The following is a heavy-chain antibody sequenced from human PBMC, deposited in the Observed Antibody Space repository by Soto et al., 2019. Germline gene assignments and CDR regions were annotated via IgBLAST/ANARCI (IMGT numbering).Heavy chain of an antibody. CDR3: ARQHLDVPVASEIDY. CDR1: GFTFSGST. D-gene: IGHD6-19*01. V-gene: IGHV3-73*02. CDR2: IPSKIHTYPT. Sequence: EVQLVESGGGSVQPGGSLKLSCAASGFTFSGSTIHWVRQTSGKGLEWVGRIPSKIHTYPTAYAASVNGRFTTSRDDSKNTAYLQMNSLKFEDTAIYYCARQHLDVPVASEIDYWGRGTLVTVSS. J-gene: IGHJ4*02.